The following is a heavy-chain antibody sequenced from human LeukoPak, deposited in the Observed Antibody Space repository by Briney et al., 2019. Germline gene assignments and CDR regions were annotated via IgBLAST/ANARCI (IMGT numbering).Heavy chain of an antibody. CDR3: AKEPAIYILTGTFGY. CDR1: GFTFSSYA. CDR2: ISGSGGST. J-gene: IGHJ4*02. V-gene: IGHV3-23*01. Sequence: SGGSLRLSCAASGFTFSSYAMSWVRQAPGKGLEWVSAISGSGGSTYYADSVKGRFTISRDNSKNTLYLQMNSLRAEDTAVYYCAKEPAIYILTGTFGYWGQGTLVTVSS. D-gene: IGHD3-9*01.